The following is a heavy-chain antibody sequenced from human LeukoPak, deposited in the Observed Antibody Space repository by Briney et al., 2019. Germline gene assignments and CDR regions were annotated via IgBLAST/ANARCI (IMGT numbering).Heavy chain of an antibody. CDR3: ATADWESFYFDS. Sequence: PSETLSLTCTLSGGSVSRGGYYWNWIRQHPGKGLEWIGFTSYSEGTYYNPSLMSRITISVDISQNQFSLKMRDVTAADTAVYFCATADWESFYFDSWGQGALVAVSS. J-gene: IGHJ4*02. CDR2: TSYSEGT. CDR1: GGSVSRGGYY. D-gene: IGHD1-26*01. V-gene: IGHV4-31*03.